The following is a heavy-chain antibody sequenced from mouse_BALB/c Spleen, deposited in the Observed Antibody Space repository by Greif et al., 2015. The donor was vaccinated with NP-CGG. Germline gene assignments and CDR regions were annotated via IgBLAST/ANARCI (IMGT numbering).Heavy chain of an antibody. D-gene: IGHD1-1*01. CDR3: ARDGGLATTVVARGFAY. CDR2: ISSGGSYT. V-gene: IGHV5-9-4*01. Sequence: EVQVVESGGGLVKPGGSLKLSCAASGFTLSSYALSWVRQSPGKRLEWGAEISSGGSYTSYPDTVTGRFTISRDNAKNTLYLEMSSLRSEDTAMYYCARDGGLATTVVARGFAYWGQGTLVTVSA. J-gene: IGHJ3*01. CDR1: GFTLSSYA.